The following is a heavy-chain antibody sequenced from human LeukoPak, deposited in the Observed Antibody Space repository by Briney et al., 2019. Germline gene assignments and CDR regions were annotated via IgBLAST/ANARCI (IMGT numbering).Heavy chain of an antibody. CDR3: ARGDDLLY. CDR1: GFTFTSSA. CDR2: IVVGSGNT. V-gene: IGHV1-58*01. J-gene: IGHJ4*02. Sequence: SVKVSCKASGFTFTSSAEQWVRQARGQRLEWIGWIVVGSGNTNYAQKFQERVTMTRDTSTSTVYMELSSLRSEDTAVYYCARGDDLLYWGQGTLVTVSS. D-gene: IGHD3-10*01.